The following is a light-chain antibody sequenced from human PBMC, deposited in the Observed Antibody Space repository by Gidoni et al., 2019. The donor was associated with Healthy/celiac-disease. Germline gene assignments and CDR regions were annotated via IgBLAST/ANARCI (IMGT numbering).Light chain of an antibody. V-gene: IGLV3-1*01. CDR2: QES. J-gene: IGLJ2*01. CDR1: KLGDKY. CDR3: QAWDSSTARVV. Sequence: SYELTQPPSVSVSPGQTASITCSGDKLGDKYACWYQQKTGQSPVLVIYQESKRASGIPERFSGSNSGNTATLTISGTQAMDEADYYCQAWDSSTARVVFGGGTKLTVL.